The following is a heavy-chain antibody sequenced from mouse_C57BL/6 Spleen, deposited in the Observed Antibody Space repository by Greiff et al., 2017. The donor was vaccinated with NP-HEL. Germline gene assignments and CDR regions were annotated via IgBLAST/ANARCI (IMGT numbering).Heavy chain of an antibody. J-gene: IGHJ4*01. V-gene: IGHV1-15*01. CDR3: TRRYRAMDY. Sequence: QVQLKQSGAELVRPGASVTLSCKASGYTFTDYEMHWVKQTPVHGLEWIGAIDPETGGTAYNQKFKGKAILTADKSSSKAYMELRSLTSEDSAVYYCTRRYRAMDYWGQGTSVTVS. CDR1: GYTFTDYE. CDR2: IDPETGGT. D-gene: IGHD2-14*01.